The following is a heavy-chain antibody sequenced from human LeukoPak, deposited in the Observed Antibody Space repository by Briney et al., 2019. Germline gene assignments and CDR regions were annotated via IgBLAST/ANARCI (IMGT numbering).Heavy chain of an antibody. CDR3: ARGGASSYYYDSSGYFGY. V-gene: IGHV4-34*01. CDR1: GGSFSGYY. J-gene: IGHJ4*02. Sequence: PSETLSLTCAVYGGSFSGYYWSWLRQPPGKGLEWIGEINHSGSTNYNPSLKSRVTISVDTSKNQFSLKLSSVTAADTAVYYCARGGASSYYYDSSGYFGYWGQGTLVTVSS. D-gene: IGHD3-22*01. CDR2: INHSGST.